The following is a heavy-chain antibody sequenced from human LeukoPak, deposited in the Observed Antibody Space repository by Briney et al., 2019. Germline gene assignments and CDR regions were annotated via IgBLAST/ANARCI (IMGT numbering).Heavy chain of an antibody. CDR1: GLTFSNAW. D-gene: IGHD2-15*01. CDR3: ASSTRRYCSGGSCWEY. Sequence: GGSLRLSCAVSGLTFSNAWINWVRQAPGKGLEWVSYISSSGSTIYYADSVKGRFTISRDNAKNSLYLQMNSLRAEDTAVYYCASSTRRYCSGGSCWEYWGQGTLVTVSS. J-gene: IGHJ4*02. V-gene: IGHV3-11*01. CDR2: ISSSGSTI.